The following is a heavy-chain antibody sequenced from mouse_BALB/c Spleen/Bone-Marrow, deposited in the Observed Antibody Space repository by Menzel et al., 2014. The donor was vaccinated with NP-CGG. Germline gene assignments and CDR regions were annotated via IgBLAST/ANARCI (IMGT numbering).Heavy chain of an antibody. J-gene: IGHJ2*01. D-gene: IGHD2-1*01. CDR3: VRGNYGNYVDYFDF. Sequence: DVQLVESGGGLVQPGGSLKLPCAASGFTFSNYGMSWVRQTPDKRLELVATINGNGGSTYYPDSVKGRFTISRDTAKNILYLQMSSLKSEETAMYYCVRGNYGNYVDYFDFWGQGTTLTVSS. V-gene: IGHV5-6-3*01. CDR2: INGNGGST. CDR1: GFTFSNYG.